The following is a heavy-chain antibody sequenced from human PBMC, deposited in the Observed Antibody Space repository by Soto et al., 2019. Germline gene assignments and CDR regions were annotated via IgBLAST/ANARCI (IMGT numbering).Heavy chain of an antibody. V-gene: IGHV4-59*08. CDR3: ARLEHDSSGYYPPYFQH. CDR2: IYYSGST. J-gene: IGHJ1*01. D-gene: IGHD3-22*01. CDR1: GGSISSYY. Sequence: QVQLQESGPGLVKPSETLSLTCTVSGGSISSYYWSWIRQPPGKGLEWIGYIYYSGSTNYNPSLNSRVTISVDTSKNQFSLKLSSVTAADTAVYYCARLEHDSSGYYPPYFQHWGQGTLVTVSS.